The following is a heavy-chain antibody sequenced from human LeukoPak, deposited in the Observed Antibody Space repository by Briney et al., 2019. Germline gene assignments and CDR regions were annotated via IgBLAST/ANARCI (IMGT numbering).Heavy chain of an antibody. CDR3: ARLERPDAFDI. J-gene: IGHJ3*02. CDR2: IYYSGST. Sequence: PSETLSLTCTVSGGSISTYYWSWIRQPPGKGLEWIGSIYYSGSTNYNPSLKSRVTISLDTSKNQFSLKLSSVTAADTAVYYCARLERPDAFDIWGQGTMVTVSS. V-gene: IGHV4-59*01. CDR1: GGSISTYY. D-gene: IGHD1-1*01.